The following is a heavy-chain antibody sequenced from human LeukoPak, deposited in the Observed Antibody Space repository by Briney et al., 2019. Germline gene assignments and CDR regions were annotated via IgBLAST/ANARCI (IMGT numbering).Heavy chain of an antibody. CDR2: INPNSGGT. J-gene: IGHJ3*02. CDR3: ARDILTDAAFDI. D-gene: IGHD7-27*01. V-gene: IGHV1-2*02. Sequence: ASVKVSCKASGYTFTGYFMHWVRQAPGQGLEWMGWINPNSGGTNYAQKFQGRVTMTRDTSISTAYMELSRLTSDDTAVYYCARDILTDAAFDIWGQGTMVTVSS. CDR1: GYTFTGYF.